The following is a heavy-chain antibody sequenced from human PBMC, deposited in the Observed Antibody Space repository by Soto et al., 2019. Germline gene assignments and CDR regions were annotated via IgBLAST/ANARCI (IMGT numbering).Heavy chain of an antibody. CDR1: GYTFTSYA. J-gene: IGHJ3*02. D-gene: IGHD2-8*01. Sequence: ASVKVSCKASGYTFTSYAMHWVRQAPGQRLEWMGWINAGNGNTKYSQKFQGRVTITRDTSASTAYMELSSLRSEDTAVYYCARDGVLMVYRWLTFDIWGQGTMVTVSS. CDR2: INAGNGNT. CDR3: ARDGVLMVYRWLTFDI. V-gene: IGHV1-3*01.